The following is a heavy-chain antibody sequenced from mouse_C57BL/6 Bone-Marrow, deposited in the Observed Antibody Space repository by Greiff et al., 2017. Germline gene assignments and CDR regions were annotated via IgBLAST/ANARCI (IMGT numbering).Heavy chain of an antibody. D-gene: IGHD2-2*01. J-gene: IGHJ3*01. CDR2: ISSGSSTI. Sequence: EVKLMESGGGLVKPGGSLKLSCAASGFTFSDYGMHWVRQAPEKGLKWVAYISSGSSTIYYTDTVKGRFTISRANAKNTLYLQITSLRSEDTAMYYCARGDYAYEGAWFAYWGQGTLVTVSA. CDR1: GFTFSDYG. V-gene: IGHV5-17*01. CDR3: ARGDYAYEGAWFAY.